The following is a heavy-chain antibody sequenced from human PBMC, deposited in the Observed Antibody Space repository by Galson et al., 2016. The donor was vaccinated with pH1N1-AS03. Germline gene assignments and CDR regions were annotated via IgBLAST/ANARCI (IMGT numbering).Heavy chain of an antibody. V-gene: IGHV4-59*08. Sequence: ETLSLTCTVSGGSINSYYWSWFRQPPGKGLEWIGQIYYNGDTLYNPSLRGRVTISLDTSMTQFSLRLSSVTAADTAVYYCGRHLRSSYSMDVWGQGTTVAVSS. CDR1: GGSINSYY. D-gene: IGHD2-15*01. J-gene: IGHJ6*02. CDR2: IYYNGDT. CDR3: GRHLRSSYSMDV.